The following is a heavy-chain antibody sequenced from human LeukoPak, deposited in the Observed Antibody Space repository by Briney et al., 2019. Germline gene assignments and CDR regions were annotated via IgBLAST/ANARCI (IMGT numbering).Heavy chain of an antibody. Sequence: PGGSLRLSCAASGFSFSTYWMSWVRQAPGKGLEWVSSIFASGGEIHYADSVRGRFTISRDNSKSTLSLQMNSLRAEDTAIYYCATYRQLLLPFESWGQGTLVTVS. CDR1: GFSFSTYW. J-gene: IGHJ4*02. CDR2: IFASGGEI. D-gene: IGHD1-1*01. V-gene: IGHV3-23*01. CDR3: ATYRQLLLPFES.